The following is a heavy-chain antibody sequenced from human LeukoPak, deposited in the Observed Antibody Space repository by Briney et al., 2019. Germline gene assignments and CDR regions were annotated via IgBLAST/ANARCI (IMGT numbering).Heavy chain of an antibody. CDR2: IYYTGST. V-gene: IGHV4-59*12. D-gene: IGHD6-6*01. CDR1: GGSINGYY. Sequence: SETLSLTCTVSGGSINGYYWSWLRQSPGKGLESLGYIYYTGSTNYNPSLKSRVTMSVDTSKNQFSLKLSSVTAADTAVYYCARGWMYSSSSIWFDPWGQGTLVTVSS. J-gene: IGHJ5*02. CDR3: ARGWMYSSSSIWFDP.